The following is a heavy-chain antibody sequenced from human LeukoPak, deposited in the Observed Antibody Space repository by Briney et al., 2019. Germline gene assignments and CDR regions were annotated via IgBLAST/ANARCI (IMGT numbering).Heavy chain of an antibody. V-gene: IGHV4-39*01. CDR2: IYYSGRT. CDR3: ARHRRRYFYEDGGRTGGYYYNYMDV. D-gene: IGHD3-9*01. CDR1: GASISSNIYY. Sequence: SETLSLTCTVSGASISSNIYYWGWIRQPPGKGLEWIGSIYYSGRTYYNPSLKSRVTISVDTSKNKFSLKLSSVTAADTAVYYCARHRRRYFYEDGGRTGGYYYNYMDVWGKGTTVTISS. J-gene: IGHJ6*03.